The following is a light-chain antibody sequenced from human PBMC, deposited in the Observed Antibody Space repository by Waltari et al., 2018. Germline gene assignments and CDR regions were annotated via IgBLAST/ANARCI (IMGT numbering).Light chain of an antibody. Sequence: QSALTQPPSASGSPGQSVTISCTGTSSDVGGYSQVSWYQQPPGKAPKRMIYEVSQRPPGVPERFSGSKSGNTASLTVSGLQAEDEADYYCSSYAGSKHFLFGGGTKLTVL. CDR3: SSYAGSKHFL. J-gene: IGLJ2*01. CDR2: EVS. V-gene: IGLV2-8*01. CDR1: SSDVGGYSQ.